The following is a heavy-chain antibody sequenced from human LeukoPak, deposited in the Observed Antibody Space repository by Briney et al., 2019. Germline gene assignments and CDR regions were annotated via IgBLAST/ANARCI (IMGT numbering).Heavy chain of an antibody. J-gene: IGHJ4*02. CDR2: IYYSGST. CDR1: GGSISSGDYY. V-gene: IGHV4-30-4*08. D-gene: IGHD3-10*01. CDR3: ARETNRGGSRSYYKFDY. Sequence: PSETLSLTCTVSGGSISSGDYYWSWIRQPPGKGLEWIGYIYYSGSTYYNPSLKSRVTISVDTSKNQFSLKLSSVTAADTAVYYCARETNRGGSRSYYKFDYWGQGTLVTVSS.